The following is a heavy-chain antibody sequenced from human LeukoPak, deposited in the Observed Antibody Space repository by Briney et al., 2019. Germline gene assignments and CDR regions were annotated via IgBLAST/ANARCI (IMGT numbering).Heavy chain of an antibody. D-gene: IGHD2-21*02. Sequence: PGRSLRLSCAASGFTFSSHGMNWVRQAPGKGLEWVAVIWYDGSNKYYADSVKGRFTISRDNSKNTPYLQISSLRDEDTAMYYCARWGDGKRFDYWGPGTLVTVSS. CDR2: IWYDGSNK. J-gene: IGHJ4*02. CDR1: GFTFSSHG. V-gene: IGHV3-33*01. CDR3: ARWGDGKRFDY.